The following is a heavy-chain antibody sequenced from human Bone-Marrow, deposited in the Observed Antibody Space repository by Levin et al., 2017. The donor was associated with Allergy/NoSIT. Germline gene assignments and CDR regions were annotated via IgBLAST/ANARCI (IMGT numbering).Heavy chain of an antibody. CDR3: ATQWLEGTMDGMDV. V-gene: IGHV5-51*01. CDR2: IYYEDSDT. J-gene: IGHJ6*02. D-gene: IGHD6-19*01. Sequence: GESLKISCKGSANSFTDYWIAWVRQVPGKGLEWLGMIYYEDSDTRYSPSLQGQVAISVDRSISTAYLHWSSLKASDTATYFCATQWLEGTMDGMDVWGPGTTVTVSS. CDR1: ANSFTDYW.